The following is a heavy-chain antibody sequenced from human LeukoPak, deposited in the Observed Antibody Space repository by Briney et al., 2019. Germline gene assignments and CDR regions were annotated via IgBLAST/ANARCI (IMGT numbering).Heavy chain of an antibody. D-gene: IGHD6-13*01. CDR2: INHSGST. CDR1: GGPFSGYY. J-gene: IGHJ4*02. V-gene: IGHV4-34*01. CDR3: ARLRSLYIAAAVTFRDY. Sequence: SETLSLTCAVYGGPFSGYYWSWIRQPPGKGLEWIGEINHSGSTNYNPSLKSRVTISVDTSKNQFSLKLSSVTAADTAVYYCARLRSLYIAAAVTFRDYWGQGTLVTVSS.